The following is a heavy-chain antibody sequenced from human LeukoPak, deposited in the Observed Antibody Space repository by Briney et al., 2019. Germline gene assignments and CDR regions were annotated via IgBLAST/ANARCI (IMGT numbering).Heavy chain of an antibody. CDR1: GGSIRIDC. J-gene: IGHJ5*02. D-gene: IGHD6-13*01. Sequence: SETLSLTCAVSGGSIRIDCWTWIRQPAGQGLEWIGRMFTGGNTHYNPSLKSRVTISVDTSKTQFSLKLSSVTAADTAVYYCTRAYSSSWYFNWFDPWGQGTLVTVSS. CDR3: TRAYSSSWYFNWFDP. CDR2: MFTGGNT. V-gene: IGHV4-4*07.